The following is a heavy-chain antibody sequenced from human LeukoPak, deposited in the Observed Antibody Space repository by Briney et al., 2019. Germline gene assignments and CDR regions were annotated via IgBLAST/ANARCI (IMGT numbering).Heavy chain of an antibody. V-gene: IGHV4-4*02. CDR1: GVSISSSNW. D-gene: IGHD3-22*01. J-gene: IGHJ2*01. CDR3: ASYPYYYDSSGAYWYFDL. CDR2: IYHSGST. Sequence: SETLSLTCAVSGVSISSSNWWSWVRQPPGKGLEWIGEIYHSGSTNYNPSLKSRVTISVDKSKNQFSLKLSSVTAADTAVYYCASYPYYYDSSGAYWYFDLWGRGTLVTDSS.